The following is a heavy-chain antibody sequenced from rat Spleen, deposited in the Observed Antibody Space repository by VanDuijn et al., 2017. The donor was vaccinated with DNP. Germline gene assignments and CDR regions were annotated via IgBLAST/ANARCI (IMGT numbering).Heavy chain of an antibody. CDR1: GFTFSDYY. D-gene: IGHD1-9*01. Sequence: EVQLVESDGGLVQPGRSLKLSCAASGFTFSDYYMAWVRQAPTKGLEWVATISYDGSSTYYRDSVKGRFTISRDNAKSTLYLQMDSLRSEDTATYYCARHTYYGLYYFDYWGQGVMVTVSS. CDR2: ISYDGSST. CDR3: ARHTYYGLYYFDY. V-gene: IGHV5-29*01. J-gene: IGHJ2*01.